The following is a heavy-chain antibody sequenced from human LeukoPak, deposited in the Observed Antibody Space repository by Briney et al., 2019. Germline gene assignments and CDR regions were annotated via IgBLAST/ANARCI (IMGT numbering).Heavy chain of an antibody. Sequence: ASVRVSCKASGYTFTSYGISWVRQAPGQGLEWMGWISAFNGNTNYAQKLQGRVTMTTDTSTSTAYMELRSLRSDDTAVYYCARDFESTIFGVAPWYFDYWGQGTLVTVSS. CDR2: ISAFNGNT. CDR1: GYTFTSYG. V-gene: IGHV1-18*01. J-gene: IGHJ4*02. D-gene: IGHD3-3*01. CDR3: ARDFESTIFGVAPWYFDY.